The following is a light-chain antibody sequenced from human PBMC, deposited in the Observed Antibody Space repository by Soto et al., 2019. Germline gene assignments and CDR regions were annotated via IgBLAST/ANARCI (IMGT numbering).Light chain of an antibody. CDR1: QSISSY. Sequence: DIQMTQSPSSLSASVGDRVTITCRASQSISSYLNWYQQKPGKAPKLLIYAASSFQSGVPSRFSGSGSGTDFTLTNSSLQPEDFATYYCQQSYSTPRTFGQGTKVEIK. CDR3: QQSYSTPRT. J-gene: IGKJ1*01. V-gene: IGKV1-39*01. CDR2: AAS.